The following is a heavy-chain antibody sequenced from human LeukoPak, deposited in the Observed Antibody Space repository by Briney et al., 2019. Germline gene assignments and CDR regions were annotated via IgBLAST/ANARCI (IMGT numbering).Heavy chain of an antibody. CDR2: ISSSGSTI. CDR3: ARRQGDNSRDRPTGGSLDV. V-gene: IGHV3-48*03. J-gene: IGHJ6*02. Sequence: PGGSLRLSCAASGFTFSSYEMNWVRQAPGKGLEWVSYISSSGSTIYYADSVKGRFTISRDNAKNTLHLEMNSLRPEDTAVYYCARRQGDNSRDRPTGGSLDVWGQGTTVTVSS. D-gene: IGHD7-27*01. CDR1: GFTFSSYE.